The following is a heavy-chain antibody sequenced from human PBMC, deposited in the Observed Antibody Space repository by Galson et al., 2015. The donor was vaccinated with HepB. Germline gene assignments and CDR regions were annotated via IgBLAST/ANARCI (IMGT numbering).Heavy chain of an antibody. J-gene: IGHJ4*02. CDR3: AKDILSTVTKGWVDY. CDR2: ISWNSGKM. V-gene: IGHV3-9*01. D-gene: IGHD4-17*01. CDR1: GFSFGDYA. Sequence: SLRLSCAASGFSFGDYAMHWVRQAPGKGLEWVSSISWNSGKMGYADSVKGRFTISRDNAKNSLLLQMNSLRAEDTALYYCAKDILSTVTKGWVDYWGQGTLVTISS.